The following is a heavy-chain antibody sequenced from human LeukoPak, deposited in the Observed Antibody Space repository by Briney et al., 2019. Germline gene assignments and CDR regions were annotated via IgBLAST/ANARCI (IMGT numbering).Heavy chain of an antibody. CDR1: GGSISSYY. CDR2: IYTSGST. CDR3: ARDLRVSPYYYYYYGMDV. Sequence: SSETLSLTCTVSGGSISSYYWSWIRQPAGKGLEWIGRIYTSGSTNYNPSLKSRVTMSVDTSKNQFSLKLSSVTAADTAMYYCARDLRVSPYYYYYYGMDVWGQGTTVTVSS. V-gene: IGHV4-4*07. D-gene: IGHD2-8*01. J-gene: IGHJ6*02.